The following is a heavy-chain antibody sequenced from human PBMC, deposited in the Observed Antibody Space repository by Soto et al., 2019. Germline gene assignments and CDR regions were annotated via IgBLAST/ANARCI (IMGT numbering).Heavy chain of an antibody. CDR1: GGTFSSYA. Sequence: SVKVSCKASGGTFSSYAISWVRQAPGQGLEWMGGIIPIFGTANYAQKFQGRVTITADESTSTAYMELSSLRSEDTAVYYCARDVSTGGNSGDYWGQGTLVTVSS. J-gene: IGHJ4*02. CDR2: IIPIFGTA. D-gene: IGHD2-8*02. CDR3: ARDVSTGGNSGDY. V-gene: IGHV1-69*13.